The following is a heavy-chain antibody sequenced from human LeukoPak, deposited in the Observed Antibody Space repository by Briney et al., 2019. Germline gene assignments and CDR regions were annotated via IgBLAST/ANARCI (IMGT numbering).Heavy chain of an antibody. CDR1: GGSFSGYY. CDR3: ARVAPYSGSYL. J-gene: IGHJ5*02. V-gene: IGHV4-34*01. D-gene: IGHD1-26*01. CDR2: ISHSGST. Sequence: PSETLSLTCAVYGGSFSGYYWSWIRQPPGKGLEWIGEISHSGSTNYNPSLKSRVTISVDTSKNQFSLKLSSVTAADTAVYYCARVAPYSGSYLWGQGTLVTVSS.